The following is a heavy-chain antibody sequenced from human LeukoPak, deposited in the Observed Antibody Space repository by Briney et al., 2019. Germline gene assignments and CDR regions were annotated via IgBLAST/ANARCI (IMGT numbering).Heavy chain of an antibody. CDR1: GYTFTDYY. V-gene: IGHV1-2*02. D-gene: IGHD6-19*01. CDR2: INPNSGAT. Sequence: GASVKVSCKTSGYTFTDYYVHWVRQAPGQGLEWLAWINPNSGATSFAQRFQGRVTMTRDTSISTAYMDLGRLTSDDTAVYYCARDLGRIGVTGTRGFDSWGQGTLVTVSS. J-gene: IGHJ4*02. CDR3: ARDLGRIGVTGTRGFDS.